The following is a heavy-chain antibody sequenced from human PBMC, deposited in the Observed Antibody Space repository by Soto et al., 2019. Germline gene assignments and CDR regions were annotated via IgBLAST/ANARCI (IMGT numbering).Heavy chain of an antibody. CDR1: GGSISSSY. CDR2: IYYSGST. CDR3: GRRGNYMDV. Sequence: PSETLSLTCTVSGGSISSSYWSWIRQPPGKGLEWIGYIYYSGSTNYNPSLKSRVTISVDTSKNQFSLKLSSVPAADTAVYYCGRRGNYMDVWGKGTTVTVSS. V-gene: IGHV4-59*08. J-gene: IGHJ6*03. D-gene: IGHD3-16*01.